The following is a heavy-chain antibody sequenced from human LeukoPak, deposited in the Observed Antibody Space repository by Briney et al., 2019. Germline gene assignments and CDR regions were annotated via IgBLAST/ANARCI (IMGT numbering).Heavy chain of an antibody. D-gene: IGHD2-8*01. J-gene: IGHJ1*01. V-gene: IGHV3-33*01. CDR2: IWYDGSNK. CDR1: GFTFSSSG. Sequence: GRSLRLSCAASGFTFSSSGMHWVRQAPGKGLEWVAVIWYDGSNKYYGDSVKGRFTISRDSPKNMLYLQMNSLRVEDTAVYYCATEGASVLKGGNFHHWGQGTLVIVSS. CDR3: ATEGASVLKGGNFHH.